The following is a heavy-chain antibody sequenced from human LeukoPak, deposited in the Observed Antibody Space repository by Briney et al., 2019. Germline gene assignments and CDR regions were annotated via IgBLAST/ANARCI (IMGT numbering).Heavy chain of an antibody. CDR3: ARGRTEAFDI. V-gene: IGHV4-34*01. D-gene: IGHD4-17*01. CDR2: INHSGST. Sequence: SETLSLTCAVYGGSFSGYYWSWIRQPPGKGLEWIGEINHSGSTNYNPSLKSRVTISVDTSKNQFPLKLSSVTAADTAVYYCARGRTEAFDIWGQGTMVTVSS. J-gene: IGHJ3*02. CDR1: GGSFSGYY.